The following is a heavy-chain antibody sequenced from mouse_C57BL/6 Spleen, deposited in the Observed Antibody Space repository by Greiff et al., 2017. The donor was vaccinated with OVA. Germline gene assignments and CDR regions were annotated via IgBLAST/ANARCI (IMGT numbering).Heavy chain of an antibody. CDR3: ARYGGYDYTWFAY. CDR1: GYTFTSYT. Sequence: LVESGAELVRPGASVKMSCKASGYTFTSYTMHWVKQRPGQGLEWIGYINPSSGYTKYNQKFKDKATLTADKSSSTAYMQLSSLTSEDSAVYYCARYGGYDYTWFAYWGQGTLVTVSA. D-gene: IGHD2-4*01. CDR2: INPSSGYT. V-gene: IGHV1-4*01. J-gene: IGHJ3*01.